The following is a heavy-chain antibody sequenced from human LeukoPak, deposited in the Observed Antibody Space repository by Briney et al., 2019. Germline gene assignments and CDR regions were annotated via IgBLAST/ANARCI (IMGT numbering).Heavy chain of an antibody. Sequence: GGSLRLSCAASGFTFSSYWMSCVRQAPGKGLEWVANIKQDGSEKYYVDSVKGRFTISRDNAKNSLYLQMNSLRAEDTAVYYCARVQRGDIVVGRVYYYYYMDVWGKGTTVTVSS. CDR2: IKQDGSEK. J-gene: IGHJ6*03. V-gene: IGHV3-7*01. CDR1: GFTFSSYW. D-gene: IGHD2-15*01. CDR3: ARVQRGDIVVGRVYYYYYMDV.